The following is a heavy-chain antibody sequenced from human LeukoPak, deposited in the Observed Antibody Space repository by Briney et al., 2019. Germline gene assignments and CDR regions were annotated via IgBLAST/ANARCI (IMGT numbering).Heavy chain of an antibody. CDR1: GGSISSYY. V-gene: IGHV4-4*07. Sequence: SETLSLTCTVSGGSISSYYWSWIRQPAGKGLEWIGRIYASGGTTYNPSLKSRVTMSVDTSKNKFSLKLSSVTAADTAVYYCARGSPYDFWSGYYYYYMDVWGKGTTVTVSS. D-gene: IGHD3-3*01. CDR3: ARGSPYDFWSGYYYYYMDV. CDR2: IYASGGT. J-gene: IGHJ6*03.